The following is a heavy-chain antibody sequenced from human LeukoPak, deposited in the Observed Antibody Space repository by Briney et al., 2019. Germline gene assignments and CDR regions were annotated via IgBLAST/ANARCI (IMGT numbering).Heavy chain of an antibody. CDR2: ISSSSSTI. CDR1: GFTFSSYS. V-gene: IGHV3-48*01. CDR3: AKVQYGGLNWFDP. Sequence: GGSLRLSCAASGFTFSSYSMNWVRQAPGKGLEWVSYISSSSSTIYYADSVKGRFTISRDNSKNTLYLQMNSLRAEDTAVYYCAKVQYGGLNWFDPWGQGTLVTVSS. D-gene: IGHD4-23*01. J-gene: IGHJ5*02.